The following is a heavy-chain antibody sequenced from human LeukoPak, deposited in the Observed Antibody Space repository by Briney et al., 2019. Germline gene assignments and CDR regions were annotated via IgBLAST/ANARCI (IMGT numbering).Heavy chain of an antibody. CDR2: INPSGGST. D-gene: IGHD2-15*01. Sequence: ASVKVSCKASGYTFISYYMHWVRQAPGQGLEWMGTINPSGGSTSYAQKFQGRVTMTRDTSTSTVYMELSSLRSEDTAVYYCARAFPDIVVVVAATAPGWVFDYWGQGTLVTVSS. CDR3: ARAFPDIVVVVAATAPGWVFDY. CDR1: GYTFISYY. J-gene: IGHJ4*02. V-gene: IGHV1-46*01.